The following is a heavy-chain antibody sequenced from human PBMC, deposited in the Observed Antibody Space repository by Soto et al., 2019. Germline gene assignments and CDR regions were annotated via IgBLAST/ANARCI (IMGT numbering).Heavy chain of an antibody. CDR3: ARDGVDVSRTTVRHGALDT. V-gene: IGHV1-69*01. J-gene: IGHJ3*02. CDR1: GGSFSTYG. Sequence: QVQLVQSGAEVKKPGSSVKVSCKASGGSFSTYGISWVRQAPGQGLEWMGGFIPVFTTAKYAQKFQGRVSITADESTYTAYMEVSSLRSEDTAVYFCARDGVDVSRTTVRHGALDTWGQGTVVTVSS. D-gene: IGHD4-17*01. CDR2: FIPVFTTA.